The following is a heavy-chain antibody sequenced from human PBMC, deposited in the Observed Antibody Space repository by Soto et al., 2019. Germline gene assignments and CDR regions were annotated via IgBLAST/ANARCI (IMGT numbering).Heavy chain of an antibody. V-gene: IGHV3-30-3*01. CDR2: ISYDGSNK. D-gene: IGHD2-2*01. J-gene: IGHJ5*02. CDR1: GFTFSSYA. Sequence: QVQLVESGGGVVQPGRSLRLSCAASGFTFSSYAMHWVRQAPGKGLEWVAVISYDGSNKYYADSVKGRFTISRDNSKNTLYLQMNSLRAEDTAVYYCASPPEGTSSLNWFDPWGQGTLVTVSS. CDR3: ASPPEGTSSLNWFDP.